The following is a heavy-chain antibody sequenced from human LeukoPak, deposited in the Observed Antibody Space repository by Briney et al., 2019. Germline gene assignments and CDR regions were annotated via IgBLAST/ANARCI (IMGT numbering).Heavy chain of an antibody. Sequence: GGSLRLSCAASGSTFSTYWMSWVRQAPGKGLEWVSAISGSGGSTYYADSVKGRFTISRDNSKNTLYLQMNSLRAEDTAVYYCAKGPQQLVRGNYFDYWGQGTLVTVSS. CDR1: GSTFSTYW. J-gene: IGHJ4*02. CDR2: ISGSGGST. V-gene: IGHV3-23*01. D-gene: IGHD6-13*01. CDR3: AKGPQQLVRGNYFDY.